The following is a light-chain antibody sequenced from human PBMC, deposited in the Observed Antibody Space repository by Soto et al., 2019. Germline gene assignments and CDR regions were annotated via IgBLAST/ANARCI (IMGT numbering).Light chain of an antibody. CDR1: QSISSN. CDR3: QQYNNSPFT. CDR2: GAS. V-gene: IGKV3-15*01. J-gene: IGKJ3*01. Sequence: EIVMTQSPATLSVSPGERATLSCRASQSISSNLAWYQQKPGQAPRLLIYGASTRATGIPATFSGSGSGTEITLTISSLQSEDFAVYYCQQYNNSPFTFGPGTKVDIK.